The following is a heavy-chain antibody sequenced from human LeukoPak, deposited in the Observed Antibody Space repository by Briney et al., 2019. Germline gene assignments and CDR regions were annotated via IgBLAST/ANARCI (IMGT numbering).Heavy chain of an antibody. CDR1: GFTVSSNY. J-gene: IGHJ4*02. D-gene: IGHD4-17*01. Sequence: GGSLRLSCAASGFTVSSNYMSWVRQAPGRGLEWVSVIYSGGSTYYADSVKGRFTISRDNSKNTLYLQLNSLRAEDTAVYYCARDMTTVTTGDYWGQGTLVTVSS. V-gene: IGHV3-66*01. CDR2: IYSGGST. CDR3: ARDMTTVTTGDY.